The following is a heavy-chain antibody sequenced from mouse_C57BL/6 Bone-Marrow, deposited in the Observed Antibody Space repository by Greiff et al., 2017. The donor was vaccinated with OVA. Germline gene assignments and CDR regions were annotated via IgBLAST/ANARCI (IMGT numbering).Heavy chain of an antibody. Sequence: EVQRVESGGGLVQPGGSLSLSCAASGFTFTDYYMSWVRQPPGQALEWLGFIRNKANGYTTEYSASVKGRFTISRDNSQSILYLQMNALRDEDSATYYCARYMDYWGQGTTLTGSS. V-gene: IGHV7-3*01. CDR2: IRNKANGYTT. CDR3: ARYMDY. CDR1: GFTFTDYY. J-gene: IGHJ2*01.